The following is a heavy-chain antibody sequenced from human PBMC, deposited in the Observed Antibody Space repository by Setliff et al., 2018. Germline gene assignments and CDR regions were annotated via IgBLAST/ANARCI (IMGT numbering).Heavy chain of an antibody. CDR1: DGSSSSHY. J-gene: IGHJ4*02. V-gene: IGHV4-59*11. CDR2: IYHSGGT. D-gene: IGHD6-6*01. Sequence: SETLSLTCTVSDGSSSSHYWSWIRQPPGKGLEWIGYIYHSGGTNYNPSLKSRVTISVDTSKKQFSLNLSSVTAADTAVYYCARGQATSSRSSLVYWGQGILVTVSS. CDR3: ARGQATSSRSSLVY.